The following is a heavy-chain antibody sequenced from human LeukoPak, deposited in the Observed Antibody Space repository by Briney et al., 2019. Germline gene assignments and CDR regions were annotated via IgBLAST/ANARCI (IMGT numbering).Heavy chain of an antibody. CDR3: ARGGWVNDDSGALFGMDV. J-gene: IGHJ6*02. CDR2: IIPIFGTA. D-gene: IGHD3-10*01. Sequence: VASVKVSCKASGGTFSSYAISWVRQAPGQGLEWMGGIIPIFGTANYAQKFQGRVTITADESTSTAYMELSSLRSEDTAGYYCARGGWVNDDSGALFGMDVWGQGTTVTVSS. V-gene: IGHV1-69*13. CDR1: GGTFSSYA.